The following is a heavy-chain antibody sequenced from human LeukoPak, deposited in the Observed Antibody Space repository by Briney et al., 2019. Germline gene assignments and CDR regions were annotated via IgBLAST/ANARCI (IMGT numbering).Heavy chain of an antibody. D-gene: IGHD1-26*01. Sequence: GGSLRLSYAASGITFSTYAMNWVRQAPGKGLEWVSVISGGAASTSYADSVKGRFTISRDNSRNTLYLQMNSLRAEDTAVYYCAKDKGWGYSAYDCYGMDVWGQGTTVTVSS. V-gene: IGHV3-23*01. CDR1: GITFSTYA. CDR2: ISGGAAST. J-gene: IGHJ6*02. CDR3: AKDKGWGYSAYDCYGMDV.